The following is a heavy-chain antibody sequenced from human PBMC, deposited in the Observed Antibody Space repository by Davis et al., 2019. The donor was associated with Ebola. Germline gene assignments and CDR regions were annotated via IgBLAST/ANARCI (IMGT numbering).Heavy chain of an antibody. D-gene: IGHD4-17*01. J-gene: IGHJ6*02. V-gene: IGHV3-21*01. CDR3: ARELTPVTGFFYSGLDV. CDR2: ISSVNNYI. CDR1: GFTFSDYS. Sequence: PGGSLSLSCAASGFTFSDYSMNWVRQAPGKGLEWISSISSVNNYINYADSVRGRFTISRDNAKNSLYLLMKSLRAEDTAVYYCARELTPVTGFFYSGLDVWGQGTTVTVSS.